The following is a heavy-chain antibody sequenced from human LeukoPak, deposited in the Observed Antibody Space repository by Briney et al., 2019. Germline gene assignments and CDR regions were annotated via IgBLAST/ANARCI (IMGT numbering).Heavy chain of an antibody. D-gene: IGHD2-15*01. Sequence: PGGSLRLSCAASGFTFSSYSMNWVRQAPGKGLEWVSYISSSSTIYYADSVKGRFTISRDNAKNSLYLQMNSLRAEDTAVYYCAREGGYSYYMDVWGKGTTVTVSS. CDR3: AREGGYSYYMDV. J-gene: IGHJ6*03. V-gene: IGHV3-48*01. CDR1: GFTFSSYS. CDR2: ISSSSTI.